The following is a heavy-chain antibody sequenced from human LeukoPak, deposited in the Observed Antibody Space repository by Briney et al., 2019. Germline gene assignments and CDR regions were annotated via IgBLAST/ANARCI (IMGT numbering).Heavy chain of an antibody. Sequence: PGGSLRLSCAASGFTFSNYTMNWVRQAPGKGLEWVSSISSRSSYIYYADSVNGRFTISRDNAKNSLYLQMNSLRAEDTAMYYCARDKDFSTSSIDPWGQGTLVTVSS. CDR3: ARDKDFSTSSIDP. V-gene: IGHV3-21*01. J-gene: IGHJ5*02. CDR1: GFTFSNYT. CDR2: ISSRSSYI. D-gene: IGHD2/OR15-2a*01.